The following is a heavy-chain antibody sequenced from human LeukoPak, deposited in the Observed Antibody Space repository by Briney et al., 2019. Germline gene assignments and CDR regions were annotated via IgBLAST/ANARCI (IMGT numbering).Heavy chain of an antibody. CDR1: GYTFTGYY. D-gene: IGHD3-3*01. CDR3: ARVPPAGIFGVVIIGY. CDR2: INPNSGGT. J-gene: IGHJ4*02. V-gene: IGHV1-2*02. Sequence: ASVKVSCKASGYTFTGYYTHWVRQAPGQGLEWMGWINPNSGGTNYAQKFQGRVTMTRDTSISTAYMELSRLRSDDTAVYYCARVPPAGIFGVVIIGYWGQGTLVTVSS.